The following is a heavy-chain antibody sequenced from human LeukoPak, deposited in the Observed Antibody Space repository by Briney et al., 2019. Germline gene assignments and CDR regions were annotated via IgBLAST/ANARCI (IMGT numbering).Heavy chain of an antibody. CDR3: ARVNSGSYRD. D-gene: IGHD1-26*01. Sequence: GGSLRLSCAASGFTFSNHGMNWVRQAPGKGLEWVAFIRYDGSNKYYADSVKGRFTISRDNAKNSLYLQMNSLRAEDTAVYYCARVNSGSYRDWGQGTLVTVSS. V-gene: IGHV3-30*02. CDR1: GFTFSNHG. CDR2: IRYDGSNK. J-gene: IGHJ4*02.